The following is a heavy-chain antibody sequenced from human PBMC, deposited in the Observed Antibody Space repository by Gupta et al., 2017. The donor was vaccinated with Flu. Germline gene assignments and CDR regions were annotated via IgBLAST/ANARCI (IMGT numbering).Heavy chain of an antibody. CDR3: TLLRSSLPLNY. CDR2: VYYHGSA. V-gene: IGHV4-39*01. J-gene: IGHJ4*02. D-gene: IGHD3-16*02. CDR1: GGSIRVSGYY. Sequence: QLQLQESGPGLVKPSETLSLTCSVSGGSIRVSGYYWGWARQPPGKGLEWIGSVYYHGSAYYRPSLRSRVPISVDTSKNQFSLKLTSVTAADMAVYSCTLLRSSLPLNYWGQGTLVTVPS.